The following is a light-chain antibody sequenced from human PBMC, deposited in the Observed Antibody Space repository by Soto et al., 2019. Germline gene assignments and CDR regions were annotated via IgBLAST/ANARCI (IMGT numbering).Light chain of an antibody. Sequence: EILLTQSPDTLSLSLGERATLSCRASQSVSTSLAWYQPKPGQAPRLLIYGASNRATGIPARFSSGGSGTDFSLTTSSREPQEYSAYYCRQRSYWPPEISFGQGTRLEIK. CDR2: GAS. CDR1: QSVSTS. J-gene: IGKJ5*01. CDR3: RQRSYWPPEIS. V-gene: IGKV3-11*01.